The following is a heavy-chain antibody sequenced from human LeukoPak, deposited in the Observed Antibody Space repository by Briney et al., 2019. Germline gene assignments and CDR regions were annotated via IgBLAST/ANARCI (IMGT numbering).Heavy chain of an antibody. D-gene: IGHD2-15*01. CDR2: ITSSGDYI. CDR1: GFSFSAYS. Sequence: PGGSLRLSCAASGFSFSAYSMNWVRQAPGKGLEWVSSITSSGDYIYYADSVRGRFTISRDNAKNSLYLQMNSLRAEDTAVYYCARGCSGGSCYFFWGQGTLVTVSS. CDR3: ARGCSGGSCYFF. J-gene: IGHJ4*02. V-gene: IGHV3-21*01.